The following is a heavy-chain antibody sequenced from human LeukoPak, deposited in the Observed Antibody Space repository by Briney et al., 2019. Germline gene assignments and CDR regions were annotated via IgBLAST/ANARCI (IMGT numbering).Heavy chain of an antibody. Sequence: GGSLRLSCAASGFTFSNYKMNWVRQTPGKGLEWVSSISSGSSYIYYADSVKGRFTISRDNANNSLFLHMNSLRAEDTALYFCARERLVTVAGSYFYYGMDVWGQGTTVTVSS. CDR2: ISSGSSYI. CDR3: ARERLVTVAGSYFYYGMDV. V-gene: IGHV3-21*01. J-gene: IGHJ6*02. CDR1: GFTFSNYK. D-gene: IGHD6-19*01.